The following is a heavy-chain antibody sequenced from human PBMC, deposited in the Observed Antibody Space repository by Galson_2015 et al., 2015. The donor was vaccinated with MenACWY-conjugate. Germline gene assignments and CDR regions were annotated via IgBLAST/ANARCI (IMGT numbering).Heavy chain of an antibody. CDR3: ARARPDFFYGMDV. Sequence: SLRLSCAASGFTSSDHYMTWIRQAPGKGLECISYMSTSASYTNYADSVKGRFTISRDNAKNSLYLQMNSLRAEDTAVYYCARARPDFFYGMDVWGQGTQVPVS. CDR1: GFTSSDHY. J-gene: IGHJ6*02. V-gene: IGHV3-11*06. CDR2: MSTSASYT. D-gene: IGHD3-3*01.